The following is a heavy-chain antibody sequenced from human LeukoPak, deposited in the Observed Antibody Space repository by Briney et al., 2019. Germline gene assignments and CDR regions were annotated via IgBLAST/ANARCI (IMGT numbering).Heavy chain of an antibody. V-gene: IGHV4-59*08. Sequence: SETLSLTCTVSGGSISSYYWSWIRQPPGKGLEWIGYIYYSGSTNYNPSLKSRVTISVDTSKNQFSLKLSSVTAADTAVYYCASSEAAWSVAFDIWGQGTMVTVSS. D-gene: IGHD6-13*01. CDR2: IYYSGST. CDR3: ASSEAAWSVAFDI. J-gene: IGHJ3*02. CDR1: GGSISSYY.